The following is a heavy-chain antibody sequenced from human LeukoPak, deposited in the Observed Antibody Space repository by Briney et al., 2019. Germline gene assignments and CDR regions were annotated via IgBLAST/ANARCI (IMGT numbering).Heavy chain of an antibody. V-gene: IGHV4-4*07. Sequence: PSETLSLPCTVSGGSISSYYWSWIRQPAGKGLEWIGRIYTSGITSYNPSFKSRVTMPVDTSKNQFSLKLISVTAADTAVYYWARGGIPAAISMNWFDPWGQGTLVTVSS. CDR1: GGSISSYY. J-gene: IGHJ5*02. CDR2: IYTSGIT. D-gene: IGHD2-2*01. CDR3: ARGGIPAAISMNWFDP.